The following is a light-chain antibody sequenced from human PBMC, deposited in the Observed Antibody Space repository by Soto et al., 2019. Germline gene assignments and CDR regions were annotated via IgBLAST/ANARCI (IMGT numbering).Light chain of an antibody. V-gene: IGKV1-5*03. CDR2: KAS. J-gene: IGKJ1*01. Sequence: DIQMTQSPSTLSASVGDRVTITCRASQSISIWLAWYQQKPGKAPKILIYKASSLESGVPSRFSGSGSETEFTLTISGLQPDDFATYYCQQYNSYPWTFGQGTKVDIK. CDR1: QSISIW. CDR3: QQYNSYPWT.